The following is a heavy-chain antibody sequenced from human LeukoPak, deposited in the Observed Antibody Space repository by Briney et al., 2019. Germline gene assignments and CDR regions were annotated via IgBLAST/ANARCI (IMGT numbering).Heavy chain of an antibody. Sequence: GGSLRLSCAASGFTFSSYAMSWVRQAPGKGLEWVSTISISGGTTYYADSVKGRFTISRDNSKNTLYLQMNSLRAEDTAVYYCARAGGSTVSHSDYWGQGTLVTVSS. D-gene: IGHD4-17*01. J-gene: IGHJ4*02. CDR1: GFTFSSYA. CDR3: ARAGGSTVSHSDY. V-gene: IGHV3-23*01. CDR2: ISISGGTT.